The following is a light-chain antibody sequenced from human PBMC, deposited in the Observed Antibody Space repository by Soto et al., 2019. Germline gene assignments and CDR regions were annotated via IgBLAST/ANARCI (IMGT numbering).Light chain of an antibody. CDR2: GAS. J-gene: IGKJ2*01. CDR1: QSVKNNY. Sequence: EIVLTQSPGTLSLSPGERATLSCRASQSVKNNYLAWFQQKPGQAPRLLVYGASSRATGIPDRFSGSGSGTDFTLTISILEPEDFAVYYCQQYAISPRTFGQGTTLEIK. CDR3: QQYAISPRT. V-gene: IGKV3-20*01.